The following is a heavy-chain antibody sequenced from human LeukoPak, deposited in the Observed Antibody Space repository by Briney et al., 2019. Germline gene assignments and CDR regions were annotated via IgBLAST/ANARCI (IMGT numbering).Heavy chain of an antibody. CDR1: GFTFSSYE. CDR2: ISSSSYI. D-gene: IGHD6-6*01. Sequence: PGGSLRLSCAASGFTFSSYEMNWVRQAPGKGLEWVSSISSSSYIYYADSVKGRFTISRDNAKNSLYLQMNSLRAEDTAVYYCASSIAARPSDAFDIWGQGTMVTVSS. J-gene: IGHJ3*02. V-gene: IGHV3-21*01. CDR3: ASSIAARPSDAFDI.